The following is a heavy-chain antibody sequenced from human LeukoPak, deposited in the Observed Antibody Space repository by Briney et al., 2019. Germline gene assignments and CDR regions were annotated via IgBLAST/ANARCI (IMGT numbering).Heavy chain of an antibody. J-gene: IGHJ6*03. CDR3: ARDPVATIQRSLNNYYYYYMDV. CDR1: GGTFSSYA. D-gene: IGHD5-12*01. Sequence: SVKVSCKAPGGTFSSYAISWVRQAPGQGLEWMGRIIPIFGTANYAQKFQGRVTITTDESTSTAYMELSSLRSEDTAVYYCARDPVATIQRSLNNYYYYYMDVWGKGTTVTVSS. CDR2: IIPIFGTA. V-gene: IGHV1-69*05.